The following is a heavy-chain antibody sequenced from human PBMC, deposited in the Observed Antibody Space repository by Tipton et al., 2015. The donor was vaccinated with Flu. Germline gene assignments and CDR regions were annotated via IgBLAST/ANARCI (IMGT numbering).Heavy chain of an antibody. CDR1: GFIFTNYG. CDR2: IDTTGAAA. J-gene: IGHJ4*02. CDR3: AKKGLQQLLYGQSNFDS. V-gene: IGHV3-23*01. Sequence: SLRLSCAASGFIFTNYGMGWVRQAPGKGLEWVSSIDTTGAAAYYADSVKGRLTISRDNSKNTLYLQMNSLRADDTAVYYCAKKGLQQLLYGQSNFDSWGQGTLVTVSS. D-gene: IGHD3-10*01.